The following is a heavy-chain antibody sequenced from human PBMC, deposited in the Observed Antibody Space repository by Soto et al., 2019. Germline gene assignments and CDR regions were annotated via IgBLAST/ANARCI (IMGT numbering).Heavy chain of an antibody. CDR1: GFTFSSYA. CDR3: ARGDYYDSSGPFSDAFDI. CDR2: ISGSGGGT. J-gene: IGHJ3*02. D-gene: IGHD3-22*01. Sequence: GGSLRLSCAASGFTFSSYAMSWVRQAPGKGLEWVSLISGSGGGTYYADSVKGRFTISRDNAKNTLYLQMDSLRAEDTAVYYCARGDYYDSSGPFSDAFDIWGQGTLVTV. V-gene: IGHV3-23*01.